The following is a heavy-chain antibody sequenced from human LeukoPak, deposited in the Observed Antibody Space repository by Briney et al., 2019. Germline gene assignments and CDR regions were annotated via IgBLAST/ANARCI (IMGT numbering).Heavy chain of an antibody. Sequence: GGSLRLSCAASGFTFSYYLMHWVRQAPGKGLVSVSRINSDGSTTSYADSVKGRLTISRDNAKNTLYLQMNSLRAEDTAVYYCASEYSSSSGHFWGQGTLVTVSS. V-gene: IGHV3-74*01. J-gene: IGHJ4*02. CDR2: INSDGSTT. CDR3: ASEYSSSSGHF. D-gene: IGHD6-6*01. CDR1: GFTFSYYL.